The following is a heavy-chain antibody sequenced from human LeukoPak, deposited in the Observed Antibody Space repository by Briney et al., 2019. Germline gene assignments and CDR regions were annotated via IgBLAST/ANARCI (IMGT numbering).Heavy chain of an antibody. Sequence: ASVKVSCKASGYTFTSYGISWVRQAPGQGLEWMGWISAYNGNTNYAQKLQGRVTMTTDTSTSTAYMELRSLRSDDTAVYYCARVFYDYVWGSYRYHDYWGQGTLVTVSS. V-gene: IGHV1-18*01. D-gene: IGHD3-16*02. CDR2: ISAYNGNT. J-gene: IGHJ4*02. CDR3: ARVFYDYVWGSYRYHDY. CDR1: GYTFTSYG.